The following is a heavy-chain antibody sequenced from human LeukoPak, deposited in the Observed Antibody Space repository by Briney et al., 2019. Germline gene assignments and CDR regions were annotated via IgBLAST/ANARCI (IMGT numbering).Heavy chain of an antibody. D-gene: IGHD4-17*01. CDR3: AKTNTGTYSSYYYYYMDV. J-gene: IGHJ6*03. CDR2: INHSGST. V-gene: IGHV4-34*01. Sequence: SSETLSLTCAVYGGSFSGYYWSWIRQPPGKGLEWIGEINHSGSTNYNPSLKSRVTISVDTSKNQFSLKLSSVTAADTAVYYCAKTNTGTYSSYYYYYMDVWGKGTTVTVSS. CDR1: GGSFSGYY.